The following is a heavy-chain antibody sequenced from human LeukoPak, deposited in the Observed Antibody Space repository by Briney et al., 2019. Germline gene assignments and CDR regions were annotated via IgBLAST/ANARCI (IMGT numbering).Heavy chain of an antibody. V-gene: IGHV3-43*01. CDR1: GFTFDDYT. Sequence: GGSLRLSCAASGFTFDDYTMYWVRHAPGTGLEWVSLISWDGDSTYYTDSVKDRFTIYRNNSKNSLYLQMNSLRTEDTALYYCAKDLYYTAIAYGMDVWGQGSTVTVSS. CDR2: ISWDGDST. CDR3: AKDLYYTAIAYGMDV. J-gene: IGHJ6*02. D-gene: IGHD5-18*01.